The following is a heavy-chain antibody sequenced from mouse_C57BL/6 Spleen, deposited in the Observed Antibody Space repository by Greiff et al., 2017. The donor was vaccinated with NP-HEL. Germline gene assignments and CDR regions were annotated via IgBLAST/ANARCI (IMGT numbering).Heavy chain of an antibody. CDR2: ISSGSSTI. Sequence: EVQGVESGGGLVKPGGSLKLSCAASGFTFSDYGMHWVRQAPEKGLEWVAYISSGSSTIYYADTVKGRFTISRDNAKNTLFLQMTSLRSEDTAMYYCARGGYYGSSYSGIDYWGQGTTLTVSS. D-gene: IGHD1-1*01. CDR3: ARGGYYGSSYSGIDY. CDR1: GFTFSDYG. V-gene: IGHV5-17*01. J-gene: IGHJ2*01.